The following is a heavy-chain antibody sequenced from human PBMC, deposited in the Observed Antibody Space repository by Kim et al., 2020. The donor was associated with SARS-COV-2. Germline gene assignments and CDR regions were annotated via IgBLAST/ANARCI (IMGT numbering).Heavy chain of an antibody. J-gene: IGHJ6*02. CDR3: ARGGYYYYGMDV. Sequence: YYPGSVKGRFTISRENAKNSLYLQMNSLRAGDTAVYYCARGGYYYYGMDVWGQGTTVTVSS. V-gene: IGHV3-13*01.